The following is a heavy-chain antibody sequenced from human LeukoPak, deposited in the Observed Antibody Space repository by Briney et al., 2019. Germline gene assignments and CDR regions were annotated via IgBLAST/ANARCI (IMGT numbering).Heavy chain of an antibody. Sequence: ASVKVSCKASGYTFTGYYMHWVRQAPGQGLEWMGWISAYNGNTNYAQKLQGRVTMTTDTSTSTAYMELRSLRSDDTAVYYCARAVSGSYDYWGQGTLVTVSS. J-gene: IGHJ4*02. CDR1: GYTFTGYY. V-gene: IGHV1-18*04. D-gene: IGHD1-26*01. CDR3: ARAVSGSYDY. CDR2: ISAYNGNT.